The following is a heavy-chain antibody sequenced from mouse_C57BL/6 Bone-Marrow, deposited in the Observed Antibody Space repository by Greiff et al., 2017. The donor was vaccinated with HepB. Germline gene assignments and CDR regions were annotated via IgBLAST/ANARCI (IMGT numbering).Heavy chain of an antibody. D-gene: IGHD2-14*01. CDR3: ARPGVRPPYWYFDV. Sequence: QVQLKESGPELVKPGASVKISCKASGYAFSSSWMNWVKQRPGKGLEWIGRIYPGDGDTNYNGKFKGKATLTADKSSSTAYMQLSSLTSEDSAVYFCARPGVRPPYWYFDVWGTGTTVTVSS. CDR2: IYPGDGDT. J-gene: IGHJ1*03. CDR1: GYAFSSSW. V-gene: IGHV1-82*01.